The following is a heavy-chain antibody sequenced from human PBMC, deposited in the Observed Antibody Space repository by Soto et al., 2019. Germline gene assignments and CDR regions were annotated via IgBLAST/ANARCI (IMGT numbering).Heavy chain of an antibody. CDR3: ARGIKRYYYYYRDV. J-gene: IGHJ6*03. D-gene: IGHD6-25*01. V-gene: IGHV1-2*04. CDR2: INPNSGGT. CDR1: GYTFTGYY. Sequence: ASVKVSCKASGYTFTGYYMHWVRQAPGQGLEWMGWINPNSGGTNYAQKFQGWVTMTRDTSISTAYMELSRLRSDDTAVYYCARGIKRYYYYYRDVWGKGTTVTVSS.